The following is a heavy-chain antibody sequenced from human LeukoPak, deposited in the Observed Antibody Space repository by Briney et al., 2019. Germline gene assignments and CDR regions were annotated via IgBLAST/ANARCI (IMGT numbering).Heavy chain of an antibody. CDR1: CYSIRTACY. J-gene: IGHJ1*01. CDR2: ISPSGNT. Sequence: PSETLSLTCAVFCYSIRTACYWGCLRQPPGRGLEWIGSISPSGNTYYNPSLKSRISISLDTSKNQFSLKLTSMTAADTAFYYCARRAYSDLYFDHWGHGTLVTVSS. D-gene: IGHD4-11*01. CDR3: ARRAYSDLYFDH. V-gene: IGHV4-38-2*01.